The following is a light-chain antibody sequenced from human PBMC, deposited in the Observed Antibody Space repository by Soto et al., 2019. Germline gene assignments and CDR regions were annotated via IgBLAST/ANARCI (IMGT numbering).Light chain of an antibody. CDR3: ETWDSNTRV. CDR2: LEGSGSY. Sequence: QSVLTQSSSASACLGSSVKLTCTLSSGHSSYTIAWHQQQPGKAPRYLMKLEGSGSYNKGSGVPDRFSGSSSGADRYLTIPNLQFEDEADYYCETWDSNTRVFGGGTKLTVL. CDR1: SGHSSYT. V-gene: IGLV4-60*02. J-gene: IGLJ3*02.